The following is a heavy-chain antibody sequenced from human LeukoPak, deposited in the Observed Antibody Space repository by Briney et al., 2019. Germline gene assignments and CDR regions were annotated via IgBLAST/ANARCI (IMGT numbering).Heavy chain of an antibody. CDR2: ISTTGDNT. Sequence: GGSLRLSCAASGFTFSGYAMNWVRQAPGKGLEWVSAISTTGDNTDYADSVKGRFTISRDNSKNTLYLQMDSLSAEDTAVYYCATRGVVIRVILVGFHKEAYYFDSWGQGALVTVSS. CDR1: GFTFSGYA. J-gene: IGHJ4*02. D-gene: IGHD3-22*01. V-gene: IGHV3-23*01. CDR3: ATRGVVIRVILVGFHKEAYYFDS.